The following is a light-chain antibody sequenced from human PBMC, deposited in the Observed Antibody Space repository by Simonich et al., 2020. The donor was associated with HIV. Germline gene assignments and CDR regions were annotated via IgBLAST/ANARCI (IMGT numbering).Light chain of an antibody. J-gene: IGKJ3*01. CDR1: QSISNW. V-gene: IGKV1-5*03. CDR2: KAS. CDR3: QQLNSYPPPFT. Sequence: DIQMTQSPSTLSASVGDRVTITCRASQSISNWLAWYQQKPGKAPKLLIYKASSLESGVPSRFSGSGSGTQFTLTISSLQPDDFATYYCQQLNSYPPPFTFGPGTKVDVK.